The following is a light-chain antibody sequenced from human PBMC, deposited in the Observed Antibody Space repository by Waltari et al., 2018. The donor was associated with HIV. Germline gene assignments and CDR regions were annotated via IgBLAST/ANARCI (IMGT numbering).Light chain of an antibody. CDR3: CSYAGSYTYV. CDR2: DVS. CDR1: SSDVGGYNY. Sequence: QSALTQPRSVSGSPGQSVTISCTGTSSDVGGYNYVSWYQQHPGKAPKLMIYDVSKRPSGFPERFSGSKSGNTASLSISVLQAEDEADYYCCSYAGSYTYVFGTGTKVTVL. V-gene: IGLV2-11*01. J-gene: IGLJ1*01.